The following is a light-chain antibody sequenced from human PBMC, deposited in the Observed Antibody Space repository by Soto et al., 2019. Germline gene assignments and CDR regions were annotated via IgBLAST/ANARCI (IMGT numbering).Light chain of an antibody. CDR3: QQSYSTPWT. CDR2: AAS. CDR1: QSITTY. J-gene: IGKJ1*01. V-gene: IGKV1-39*01. Sequence: EIQMTQSPSSLSASVGDRVTITCRTSQSITTYLNWYQQKPGKAPKLLVFAASNLLGGVPSRFSGSGSGTDFTLTISSLQPEDFATYYCQQSYSTPWTFGQGTKVEIK.